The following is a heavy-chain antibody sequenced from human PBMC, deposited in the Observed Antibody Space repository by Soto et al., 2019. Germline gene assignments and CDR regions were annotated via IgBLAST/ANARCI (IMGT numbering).Heavy chain of an antibody. CDR3: ARDLGYSGYDGPRP. CDR2: ISAYNGNT. Sequence: ASVKVSCKASGYTFTIYGISWVRQAPGQGLEWMGWISAYNGNTNYAQKLQGRVTMTTDTSTSTAYMELRSLRSDDTAVYYCARDLGYSGYDGPRPWGQGTLVTVSS. CDR1: GYTFTIYG. J-gene: IGHJ5*02. V-gene: IGHV1-18*01. D-gene: IGHD5-12*01.